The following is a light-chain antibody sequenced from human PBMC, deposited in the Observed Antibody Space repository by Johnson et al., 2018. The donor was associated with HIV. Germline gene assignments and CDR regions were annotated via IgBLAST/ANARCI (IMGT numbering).Light chain of an antibody. Sequence: QSVLTQPPSVSAAPGQKVTISCSGSSSNIGNNYVSWYQQLPGTAPKLLIYDNNKRPSGIPDRFSGSKSGTSATLALTGLQPGDEADYYCGTWDSSLSRGGFGTGTKVTVL. J-gene: IGLJ1*01. CDR3: GTWDSSLSRGG. V-gene: IGLV1-51*01. CDR1: SSNIGNNY. CDR2: DNN.